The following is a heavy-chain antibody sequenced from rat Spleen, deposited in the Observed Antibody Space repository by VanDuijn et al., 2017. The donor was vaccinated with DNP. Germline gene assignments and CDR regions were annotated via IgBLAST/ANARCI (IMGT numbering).Heavy chain of an antibody. J-gene: IGHJ3*01. CDR1: GLNFSDYW. CDR2: SKQDSSVV. CDR3: VTRGTGSDNWFAY. D-gene: IGHD5-1*01. V-gene: IGHV4-2*01. Sequence: EVKLVESGGGLVQPGRSVKLSCAASGLNFSDYWMGWVRQAPGKGLEWMGESKQDSSVVNHNPSLRDRFTIARDNAQNSLYLQMNSLGSADTATYYCVTRGTGSDNWFAYWGQGTLVTVSS.